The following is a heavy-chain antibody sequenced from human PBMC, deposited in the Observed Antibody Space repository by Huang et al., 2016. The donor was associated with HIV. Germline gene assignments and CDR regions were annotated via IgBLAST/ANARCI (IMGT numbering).Heavy chain of an antibody. CDR1: GGSFSGYY. CDR2: INHSGST. V-gene: IGHV4-34*01. CDR3: ARERMMSWLDDHDAFDI. J-gene: IGHJ3*02. D-gene: IGHD1-1*01. Sequence: QVQLQQWGAGLLKPSETLSLTCAVYGGSFSGYYWSWIRQSPGKGREWIGEINHSGSTNYNPALKSRLTISVDTSNNQFSLKLSSVTAADTAVYYCARERMMSWLDDHDAFDIWGQGTMVTVSS.